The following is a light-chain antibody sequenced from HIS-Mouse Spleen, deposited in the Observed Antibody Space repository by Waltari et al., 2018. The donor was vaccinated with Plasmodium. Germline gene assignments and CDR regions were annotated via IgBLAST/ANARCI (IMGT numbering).Light chain of an antibody. J-gene: IGLJ2*01. Sequence: QSVLTQPPSASGTPRHRVTISSSGSSPHIGINSGSWYQQHPGTAPKLLIYKHKQRRSGVPDRFSGAKSGTSASLAISGLRSEDEADYYCAAWDDSLSGPVFGGGTKLTVL. V-gene: IGLV1-47*01. CDR3: AAWDDSLSGPV. CDR2: KHK. CDR1: SPHIGINS.